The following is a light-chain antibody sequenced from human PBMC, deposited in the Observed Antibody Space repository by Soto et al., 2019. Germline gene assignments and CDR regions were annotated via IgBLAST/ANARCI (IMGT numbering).Light chain of an antibody. CDR1: QGISSR. J-gene: IGKJ2*01. V-gene: IGKV1-12*01. Sequence: DIQMTQSPSSVSASVGDRVTSTCRASQGISSRLAWYQQKPGKAPKLLIYAASSLQSGVPSRFSGSGSGTDFTLTISSLQPEDFATYYCQQANSFPPYTFGQGTKLEIK. CDR2: AAS. CDR3: QQANSFPPYT.